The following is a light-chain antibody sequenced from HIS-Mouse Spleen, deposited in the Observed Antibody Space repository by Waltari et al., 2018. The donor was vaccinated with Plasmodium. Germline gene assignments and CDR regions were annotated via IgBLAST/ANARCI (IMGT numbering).Light chain of an antibody. Sequence: SYELTQPPSVSVSPRQTASITCSGEKLGDKYACWYQQKPGQSPVLVIYQDSKRPSGIPERFSGSNSGNTATLTISGTQAMDEADYYCQAWDSSTAVFGGGTKLTVL. V-gene: IGLV3-1*01. CDR3: QAWDSSTAV. J-gene: IGLJ3*02. CDR1: KLGDKY. CDR2: QDS.